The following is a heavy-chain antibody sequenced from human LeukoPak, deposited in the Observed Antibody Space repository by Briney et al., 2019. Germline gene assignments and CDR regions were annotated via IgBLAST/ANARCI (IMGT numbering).Heavy chain of an antibody. Sequence: GGSLRLSCAASGFTFSNYNMNWVRQAPGKGLGGVSSISSVSSYIYYADSVKGRFTISRDNAKNSLYLQMNSLRAEDTAVYYCARDGSSLKYYYYYMDVWGKGTTVTVSS. D-gene: IGHD6-13*01. J-gene: IGHJ6*03. CDR1: GFTFSNYN. CDR2: ISSVSSYI. V-gene: IGHV3-21*01. CDR3: ARDGSSLKYYYYYMDV.